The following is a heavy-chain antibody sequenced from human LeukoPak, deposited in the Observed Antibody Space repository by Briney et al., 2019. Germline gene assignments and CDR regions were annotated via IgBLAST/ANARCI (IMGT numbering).Heavy chain of an antibody. CDR1: GGSISSGSYY. Sequence: PSQTLSLXCTVSGGSISSGSYYWSWIRQPAGKGREWIGRIYTSGITNYNPSLKSRVTIPVDTSKNQFSLKLSSVTAADTAVYYCARAGKYYDFWSAQFDYWGQGTLVTVSS. CDR3: ARAGKYYDFWSAQFDY. CDR2: IYTSGIT. D-gene: IGHD3-3*01. J-gene: IGHJ4*02. V-gene: IGHV4-61*02.